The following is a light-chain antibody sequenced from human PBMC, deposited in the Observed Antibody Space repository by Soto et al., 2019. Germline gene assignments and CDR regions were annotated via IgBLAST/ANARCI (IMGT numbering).Light chain of an antibody. CDR1: QSVSYW. Sequence: DIQMTQSPSTLSTSVGARVTITCRASQSVSYWLAWYQQKPEKAPNLLIYDGSTLASGVPPRFSGGGFGTEFTLNISSLQPDDSAIYYCQHYNTYSKAFGPGTRLEIK. CDR2: DGS. CDR3: QHYNTYSKA. V-gene: IGKV1-5*01. J-gene: IGKJ5*01.